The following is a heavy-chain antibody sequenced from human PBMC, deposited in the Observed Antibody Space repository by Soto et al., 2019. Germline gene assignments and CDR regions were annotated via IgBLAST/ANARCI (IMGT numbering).Heavy chain of an antibody. D-gene: IGHD3-10*01. CDR2: INSDGSST. V-gene: IGHV3-74*01. Sequence: PGGSLRLSCTASGFTFSNYWIQWVRQAPGKGLVWVSRINSDGSSTSYADSVKGRFTISRDNAKNTLYLQMNSLRVEDTAVYYCARAVRSGSYPYYYYAMDVWGQGTTVTVSS. CDR1: GFTFSNYW. CDR3: ARAVRSGSYPYYYYAMDV. J-gene: IGHJ6*02.